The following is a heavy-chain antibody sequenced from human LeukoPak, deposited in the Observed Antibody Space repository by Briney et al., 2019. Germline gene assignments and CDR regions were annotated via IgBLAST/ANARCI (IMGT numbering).Heavy chain of an antibody. CDR2: IYGTGTTT. V-gene: IGHV3-23*05. D-gene: IGHD6-19*01. CDR3: ARGYSSGWYDY. Sequence: PGGSLRLSCAASGFTFGSYAMGWVRQAPGKGLEWVSSIYGTGTTTDYADSVKGRFTISRDNSKNTVSLQMNSLRAEDTAVYYCARGYSSGWYDYWGQGTLVTVSS. CDR1: GFTFGSYA. J-gene: IGHJ4*02.